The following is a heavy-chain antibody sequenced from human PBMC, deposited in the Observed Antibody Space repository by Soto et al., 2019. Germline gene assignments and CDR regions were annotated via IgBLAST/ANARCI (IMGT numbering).Heavy chain of an antibody. CDR2: IYYSGST. Sequence: PSETLSLTCTVSGGSISSYYWSWIRQPPGKGLEWIGYIYYSGSTNYNPSLKSRVTISVDTSKNQFSLKLSSVTAADTAVYYCARVAEGYCSSTSCYNFDYWGQGTLVTVSS. CDR3: ARVAEGYCSSTSCYNFDY. V-gene: IGHV4-59*01. CDR1: GGSISSYY. J-gene: IGHJ4*02. D-gene: IGHD2-2*02.